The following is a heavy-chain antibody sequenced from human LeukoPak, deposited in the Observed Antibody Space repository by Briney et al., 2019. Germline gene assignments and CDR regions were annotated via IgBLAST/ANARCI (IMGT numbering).Heavy chain of an antibody. CDR2: IYSGGST. CDR3: ARDRWTFDY. D-gene: IGHD3/OR15-3a*01. Sequence: GGSLRLSCAVSGFTVSSKYMSWVRQAPGKGLEWVSVIYSGGSTYYADSVKGRFTISRDNSKNTLYLQMNSLRAEDTAVYYCARDRWTFDYWGQGTLVTVSS. J-gene: IGHJ4*02. CDR1: GFTVSSKY. V-gene: IGHV3-53*05.